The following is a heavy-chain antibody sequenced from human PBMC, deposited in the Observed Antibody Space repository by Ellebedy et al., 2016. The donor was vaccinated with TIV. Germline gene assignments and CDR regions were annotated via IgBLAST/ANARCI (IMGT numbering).Heavy chain of an antibody. J-gene: IGHJ4*02. D-gene: IGHD2-2*01. V-gene: IGHV3-7*03. CDR3: ARALRLGYCSSTNC. CDR1: GFTFSSYW. CDR2: IKQDGSDK. Sequence: GESLKISXAASGFTFSSYWMAWVRQAPGKGLEWVAKIKQDGSDKNYVDSVMGRFTISRDNAKNSLYLQMNSLRAEDTAVYYCARALRLGYCSSTNCWGQGTLVTVSS.